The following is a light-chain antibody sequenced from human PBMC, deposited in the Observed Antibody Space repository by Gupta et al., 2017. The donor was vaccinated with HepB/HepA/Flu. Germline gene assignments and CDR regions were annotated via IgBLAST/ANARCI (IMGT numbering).Light chain of an antibody. CDR1: KLGDKY. Sequence: SYELTQPSSVSVSPGQTASITCSGDKLGDKYACWYQQKPGQSPVLVIYQDSKRPSGIPERFSGSNSGNTATLTISGTQAMDEADYYCQAWDSSTGEVFGGGTKLTVL. J-gene: IGLJ2*01. CDR2: QDS. CDR3: QAWDSSTGEV. V-gene: IGLV3-1*01.